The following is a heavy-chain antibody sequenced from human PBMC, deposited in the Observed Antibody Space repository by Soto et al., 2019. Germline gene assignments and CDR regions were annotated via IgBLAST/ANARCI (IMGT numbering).Heavy chain of an antibody. CDR2: ISGTGGST. J-gene: IGHJ4*02. D-gene: IGHD3-16*01. CDR1: GFTFSSYA. V-gene: IGHV3-23*01. Sequence: EVQLLESGGGLAQPGGSLRLSCVASGFTFSSYAMTWVRQAPGKGPEWVSFISGTGGSTYYAGPVKGRFTVSRDNSKNTVYLQMNSLGAEDTAVYYCAKDRPVGSYYGHLGYWGQGTLVAVSS. CDR3: AKDRPVGSYYGHLGY.